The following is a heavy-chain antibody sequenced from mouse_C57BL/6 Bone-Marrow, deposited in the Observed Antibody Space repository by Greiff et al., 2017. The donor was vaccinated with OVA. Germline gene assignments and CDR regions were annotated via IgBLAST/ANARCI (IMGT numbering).Heavy chain of an antibody. J-gene: IGHJ3*01. CDR2: IYPGDGDT. Sequence: VKLQQSGPELVKPGASVKISCKASGYAFSSSWMNWVKQRPGKGLEWIGRIYPGDGDTNYNGKFKGKATLTADKSSSTAYMQLSSLTSEDSAVYFCAREETPWGQGTLVTVSA. CDR1: GYAFSSSW. V-gene: IGHV1-82*01. CDR3: AREETP.